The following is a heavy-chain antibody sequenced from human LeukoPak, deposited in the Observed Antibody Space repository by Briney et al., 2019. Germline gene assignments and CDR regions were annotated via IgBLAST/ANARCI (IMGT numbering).Heavy chain of an antibody. V-gene: IGHV4-59*01. CDR1: GGSISSYY. CDR2: IYYSGST. D-gene: IGHD3-10*01. Sequence: PSETLSLTCTVSGGSISSYYWIWIRQPPGKGLEWIGYIYYSGSTNYNPPLKSRVTISVDTSKNQFSLKLSSVTAADTAVYYCARGDGGFDYWGQGTLVTVSS. J-gene: IGHJ4*02. CDR3: ARGDGGFDY.